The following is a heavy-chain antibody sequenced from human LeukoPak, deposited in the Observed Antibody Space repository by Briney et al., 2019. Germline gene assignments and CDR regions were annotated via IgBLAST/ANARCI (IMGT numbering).Heavy chain of an antibody. CDR2: INPNTGGT. J-gene: IGHJ3*02. V-gene: IGHV1-2*06. Sequence: ASVKVSCKSSGYTFTGYYMNWVRQAPGQGLEWMGRINPNTGGTNYAQNFQGSVTMTRDTSITTVYMELSRLRSDDTAVYYCARVGDGLNDGFDIWGQGTMVTVSS. CDR3: ARVGDGLNDGFDI. D-gene: IGHD5-24*01. CDR1: GYTFTGYY.